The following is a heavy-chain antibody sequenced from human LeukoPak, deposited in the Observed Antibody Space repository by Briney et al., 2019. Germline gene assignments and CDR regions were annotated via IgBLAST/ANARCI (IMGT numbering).Heavy chain of an antibody. D-gene: IGHD2-2*01. CDR1: GGSISSSSYY. Sequence: PSETLSLTCTVSGGSISSSSYYWGWIRQPPGKGLEWIGSIYYSGSTYYNPSLKSRVTISVDTSKNQFSLKLSSVTAADTAVYYCARLDCSSTSCLVGFDYWGQGTLVTVSS. CDR2: IYYSGST. V-gene: IGHV4-39*01. J-gene: IGHJ4*02. CDR3: ARLDCSSTSCLVGFDY.